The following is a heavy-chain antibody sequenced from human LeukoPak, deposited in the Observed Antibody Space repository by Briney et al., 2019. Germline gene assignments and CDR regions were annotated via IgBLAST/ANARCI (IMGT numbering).Heavy chain of an antibody. CDR3: ARRLTQYDCFDP. J-gene: IGHJ5*02. V-gene: IGHV6-1*01. Sequence: SQTLSLTCALSGDSVSSNSVTWNWIRQSPSRGLEWLGRTYYRSTWYNDYAVSVRGRITVNPDASKNQFSLHLNSVTPEDTAVYYCARRLTQYDCFDPWGQGILVTVSS. D-gene: IGHD2-2*01. CDR1: GDSVSSNSVT. CDR2: TYYRSTWYN.